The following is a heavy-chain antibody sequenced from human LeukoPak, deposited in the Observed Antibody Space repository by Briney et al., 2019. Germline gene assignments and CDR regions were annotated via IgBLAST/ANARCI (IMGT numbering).Heavy chain of an antibody. CDR3: AKDGQVNQPGRLFTD. V-gene: IGHV3-23*01. CDR1: GFTFSSYA. Sequence: GGSLRLSCAASGFTFSSYAMSWVRQAPGKGLEWVSVISGSGGTTHYADSVKGRFTISRDNSKNTLYLQMNSLRGEDTAVYYCAKDGQVNQPGRLFTDWGQGTLVIVSS. CDR2: ISGSGGTT. J-gene: IGHJ4*02. D-gene: IGHD2-8*02.